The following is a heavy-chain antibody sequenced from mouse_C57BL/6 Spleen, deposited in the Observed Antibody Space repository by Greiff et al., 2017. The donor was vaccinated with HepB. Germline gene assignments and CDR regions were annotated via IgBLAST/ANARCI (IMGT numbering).Heavy chain of an antibody. CDR1: GYAFSSYW. V-gene: IGHV1-80*01. CDR3: AREWNYDYDVRYAMDY. D-gene: IGHD2-4*01. J-gene: IGHJ4*01. CDR2: IYPGDGDT. Sequence: QVQLKESGAELVKPGASVKISCKASGYAFSSYWMNWVKQRPGKGLEWIGQIYPGDGDTNYNGKFKGKATLTADKSSSTAYMQLSSLTSEDSAVYFCAREWNYDYDVRYAMDYWGQGTSVTVSS.